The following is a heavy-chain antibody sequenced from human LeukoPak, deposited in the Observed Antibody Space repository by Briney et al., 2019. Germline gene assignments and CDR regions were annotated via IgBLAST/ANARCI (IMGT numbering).Heavy chain of an antibody. D-gene: IGHD3-9*01. CDR2: INHSGST. Sequence: PSETLSLTCAVYGGSFSGYYWSWIRQPPGKGLEWIGEINHSGSTNYNPSLKSRVTISVDTSKNQFSLKLSSVTAADTAVYYCARFTIRSGYDTLTGYHKPNWFDPWGQGTLVTVSS. CDR3: ARFTIRSGYDTLTGYHKPNWFDP. J-gene: IGHJ5*02. V-gene: IGHV4-34*01. CDR1: GGSFSGYY.